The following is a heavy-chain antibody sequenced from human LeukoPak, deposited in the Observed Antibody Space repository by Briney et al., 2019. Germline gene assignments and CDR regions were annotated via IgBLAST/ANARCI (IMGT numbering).Heavy chain of an antibody. Sequence: GGSLRLSXAASGFTFSTSWMHWVRQAPGKGLVWVSRINSDGNSRNYADSVKGRFTISRDNAKNTLYLQMNSLRAEDTAVYYCVRDMGYYDKVWGQGTLVTVSS. CDR3: VRDMGYYDKV. CDR1: GFTFSTSW. V-gene: IGHV3-74*01. J-gene: IGHJ1*01. CDR2: INSDGNSR. D-gene: IGHD3-22*01.